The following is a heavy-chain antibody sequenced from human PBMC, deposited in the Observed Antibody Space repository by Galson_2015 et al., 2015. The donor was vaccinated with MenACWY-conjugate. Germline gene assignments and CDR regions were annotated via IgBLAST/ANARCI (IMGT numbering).Heavy chain of an antibody. CDR3: VKSSWVASGWGYFDY. V-gene: IGHV3-23*01. D-gene: IGHD1-26*01. CDR1: GFTFSSYG. CDR2: ISGRSGST. Sequence: SLRLSCAASGFTFSSYGMSWVRQAPGEGLEWVSGISGRSGSTYYADSVKGRFTISRDNSKNTLYLQMNSLRAEDTAVYYCVKSSWVASGWGYFDYWGQGTLVTVSS. J-gene: IGHJ4*02.